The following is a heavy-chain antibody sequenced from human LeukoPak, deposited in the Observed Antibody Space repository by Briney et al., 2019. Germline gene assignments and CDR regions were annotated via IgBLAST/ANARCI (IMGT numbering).Heavy chain of an antibody. CDR3: AKERALIVGAINY. J-gene: IGHJ4*02. CDR1: GFIFSSYA. CDR2: ISGSGDST. V-gene: IGHV3-23*01. D-gene: IGHD1-26*01. Sequence: GGSLRLSCAASGFIFSSYAMSWVRQAPGKGLKWVSAISGSGDSTYYADSVKGRFTISRDNSKNTLYLQMNSLRVEDTAIYYCAKERALIVGAINYWGQGTLVTVSS.